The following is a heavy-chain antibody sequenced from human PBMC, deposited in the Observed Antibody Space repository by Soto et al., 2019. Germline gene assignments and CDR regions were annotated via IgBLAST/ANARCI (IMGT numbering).Heavy chain of an antibody. CDR2: IYHSGRT. CDR3: ARDLEDIAPFDP. V-gene: IGHV4-4*02. CDR1: GVSISSSHW. Sequence: SETLSLTCAVSGVSISSSHWWTWVRQPPGKGLEWIGEIYHSGRTNYNPSLNSRVTISVDKSKNQFSLKLTSVTAADTAVYYCARDLEDIAPFDPWGQGTLVTVSS. J-gene: IGHJ5*02. D-gene: IGHD2-15*01.